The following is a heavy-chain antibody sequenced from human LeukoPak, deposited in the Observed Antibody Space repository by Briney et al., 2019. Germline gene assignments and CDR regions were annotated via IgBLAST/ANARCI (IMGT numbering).Heavy chain of an antibody. V-gene: IGHV4-39*07. CDR1: GGSISSSSYY. Sequence: SETLSLTCTVSGGSISSSSYYWGWIRQPPGKGLEWIGSIYYTGSTYYNPSLKSRVGISVDTSKNQFSLKLTSVTAADTAVYYCARESPTVTAWGQGTLVTVSS. CDR3: ARESPTVTA. D-gene: IGHD4-17*01. J-gene: IGHJ5*02. CDR2: IYYTGST.